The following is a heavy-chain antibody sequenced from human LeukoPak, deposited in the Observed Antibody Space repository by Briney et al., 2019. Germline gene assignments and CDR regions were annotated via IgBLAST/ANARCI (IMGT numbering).Heavy chain of an antibody. CDR3: ARTQYGSGSYYNLPYYYMDV. J-gene: IGHJ6*03. CDR2: ISAYNGNT. CDR1: GYTFTSYG. V-gene: IGHV1-18*01. Sequence: ASVKVSCKASGYTFTSYGISWVRQAPGQGLEWMGWISAYNGNTNYAQKLQGRVTMTTDTSTSTAYMELRSLRSDDTAVYYCARTQYGSGSYYNLPYYYMDVWGKGTTVTISS. D-gene: IGHD3-10*01.